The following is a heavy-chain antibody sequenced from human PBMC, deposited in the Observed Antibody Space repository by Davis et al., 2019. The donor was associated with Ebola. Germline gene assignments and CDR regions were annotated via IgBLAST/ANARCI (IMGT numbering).Heavy chain of an antibody. CDR3: ASGGYCSGGSCYGWFDP. CDR1: GFTFSSYS. Sequence: PGGSLRLSCAASGFTFSSYSMNWVRQAPGKGLEWVSSISSSSSYIYYADSVKGRFTISRDNAKNSLYLQMNSLRAEDTAVYYCASGGYCSGGSCYGWFDPWGQGTLVTVSS. D-gene: IGHD2-15*01. V-gene: IGHV3-21*01. CDR2: ISSSSSYI. J-gene: IGHJ5*02.